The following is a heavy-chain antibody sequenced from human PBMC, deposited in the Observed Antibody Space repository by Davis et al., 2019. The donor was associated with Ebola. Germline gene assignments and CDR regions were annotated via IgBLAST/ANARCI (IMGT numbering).Heavy chain of an antibody. CDR3: ARERGSSSSTYYYCYGMDV. CDR2: INHSGST. Sequence: MPGGSLRLSCAVYGGSFSGYYWSWIRQPPGKGLEWIGEINHSGSTNYNPSLKSRVTISVDTSKNQFSLKLSSVTAADTAVYYCARERGSSSSTYYYCYGMDVWGQGTTVTVSS. V-gene: IGHV4-34*01. CDR1: GGSFSGYY. J-gene: IGHJ6*02. D-gene: IGHD6-6*01.